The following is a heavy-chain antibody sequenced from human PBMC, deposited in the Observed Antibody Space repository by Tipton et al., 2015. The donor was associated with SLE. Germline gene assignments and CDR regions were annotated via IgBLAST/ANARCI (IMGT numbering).Heavy chain of an antibody. CDR2: IYSSGTT. CDR1: GGSITSGGYY. CDR3: ARYRSAYCPCGYFDL. D-gene: IGHD3-3*01. V-gene: IGHV4-31*02. J-gene: IGHJ2*01. Sequence: LRLSCTVSGGSITSGGYYWSWIRQPPGKGLEWIGYIYSSGTTYFNPSLKSRITMSVDTSKNQFSLKLNSVTAADTAVYYCARYRSAYCPCGYFDLWGRGTLVTVSS.